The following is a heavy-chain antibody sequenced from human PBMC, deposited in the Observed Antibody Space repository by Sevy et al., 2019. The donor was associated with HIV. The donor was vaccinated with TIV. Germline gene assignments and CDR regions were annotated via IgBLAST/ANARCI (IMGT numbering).Heavy chain of an antibody. CDR2: LYSGGST. CDR3: ARAGTGSYRAYFDY. CDR1: EFTVSSSY. J-gene: IGHJ4*02. Sequence: GGYLRLSCAASEFTVSSSYMSWVRQAPGKGLEWVSILYSGGSTYYAASVKGRFAVSRDNSKNTLYLQMNSLRAEDTAVYYCARAGTGSYRAYFDYWGQGSLVTVS. V-gene: IGHV3-53*01. D-gene: IGHD1-26*01.